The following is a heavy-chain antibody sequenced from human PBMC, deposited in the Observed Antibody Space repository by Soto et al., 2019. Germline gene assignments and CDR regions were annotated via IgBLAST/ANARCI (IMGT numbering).Heavy chain of an antibody. Sequence: QITLKESGPTLVKPTQTLTLTCTFSGFSLSTSGVGVGWIRQPPGKALECLALIYWDDDKRYSPSLKSRLTITKDTSKNQVVLTMTNMDPADTATYYCAHRLCDSSCYWDVGYFDSWGQGTLVTVSS. D-gene: IGHD2-15*01. V-gene: IGHV2-5*02. CDR2: IYWDDDK. J-gene: IGHJ4*02. CDR1: GFSLSTSGVG. CDR3: AHRLCDSSCYWDVGYFDS.